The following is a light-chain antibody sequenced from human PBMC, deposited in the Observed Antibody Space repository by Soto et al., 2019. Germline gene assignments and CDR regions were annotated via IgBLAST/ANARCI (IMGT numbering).Light chain of an antibody. V-gene: IGKV3-15*01. CDR2: GAS. Sequence: EMVLTQSPATLSVSPGERATLSCRASQTIRSNLAWYQQKPGQAPRLLMYGASIRATNIPARFSGSGSGTEFTLTISSLQSEDSAGYYCQQYNNWPLFTFGQGTKLEIK. J-gene: IGKJ2*01. CDR1: QTIRSN. CDR3: QQYNNWPLFT.